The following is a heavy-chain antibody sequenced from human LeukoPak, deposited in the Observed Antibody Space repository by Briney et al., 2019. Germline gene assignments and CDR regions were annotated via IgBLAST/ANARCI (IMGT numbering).Heavy chain of an antibody. CDR1: GYTFTGYY. CDR3: ARESGYSSSWYDY. CDR2: INPNSGGT. D-gene: IGHD6-13*01. V-gene: IGHV1-2*02. Sequence: GASVKVSCKASGYTFTGYYMHWVRQAPGQGLEWMGWINPNSGGTNYARKFQGRVTMTRDTSISTAYMELSRLRSDDTAVYYCARESGYSSSWYDYWGQGTLVTVSS. J-gene: IGHJ4*02.